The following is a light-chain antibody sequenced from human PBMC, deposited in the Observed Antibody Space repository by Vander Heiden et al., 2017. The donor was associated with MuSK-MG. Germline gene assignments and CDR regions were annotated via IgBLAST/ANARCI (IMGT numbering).Light chain of an antibody. CDR2: DAS. Sequence: EIVLTQSPVTLSLSPGERATLSCRASQNINNYLAWYQQKPGQAPRLLIFDASNRATGIKARFSGSGYGTDFILTISSREPEDFAVYFCQQRSFGHQGEKFGQGTKVEIK. CDR3: QQRSFGHQGEK. CDR1: QNINNY. J-gene: IGKJ1*01. V-gene: IGKV3-11*01.